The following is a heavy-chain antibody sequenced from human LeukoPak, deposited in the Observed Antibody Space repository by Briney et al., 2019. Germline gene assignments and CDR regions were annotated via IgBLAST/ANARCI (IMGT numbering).Heavy chain of an antibody. Sequence: GASVKVSCKTSGYTFTSYDINWVRQATGQGLEWMGVMNTNSGNTGYAQRFRGRVTITRNTSISTAYMELSRLRSNDTAVYYCARSPHILTGENFDYWGQGTLVTVSS. V-gene: IGHV1-8*03. CDR1: GYTFTSYD. CDR3: ARSPHILTGENFDY. J-gene: IGHJ4*02. D-gene: IGHD3-9*01. CDR2: MNTNSGNT.